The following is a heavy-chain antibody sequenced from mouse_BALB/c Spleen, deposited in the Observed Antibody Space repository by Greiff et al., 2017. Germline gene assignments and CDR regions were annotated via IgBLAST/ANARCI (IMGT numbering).Heavy chain of an antibody. CDR1: GYTFTSYW. Sequence: VKLQQPGAELVRPGASVKLSCKASGYTFTSYWINWVKQRPGQGLEWIGNIYPSDSYTNYNQKFKDKATLTVDKSSSTAYMQLSSPTSEDSAVYYCTRSDYGSSYYFDYWGQGTTLTVSS. CDR2: IYPSDSYT. D-gene: IGHD1-1*01. J-gene: IGHJ2*01. V-gene: IGHV1-69*02. CDR3: TRSDYGSSYYFDY.